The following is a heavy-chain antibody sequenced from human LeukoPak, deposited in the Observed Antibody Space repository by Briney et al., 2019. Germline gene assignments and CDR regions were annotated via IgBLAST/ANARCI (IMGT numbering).Heavy chain of an antibody. D-gene: IGHD2-15*01. CDR1: GFTFDDYA. CDR3: AKEGYCSGGSCYFDPGPLDY. V-gene: IGHV3-9*01. J-gene: IGHJ4*02. CDR2: ISWNSGSI. Sequence: GGSLRLSCAASGFTFDDYAMHWVRQAPGKGLEWVSGISWNSGSIGYADSVEGRFTISRDNAKNSLYLQMNSLRAEDTALYYCAKEGYCSGGSCYFDPGPLDYWGQGTLVTVSS.